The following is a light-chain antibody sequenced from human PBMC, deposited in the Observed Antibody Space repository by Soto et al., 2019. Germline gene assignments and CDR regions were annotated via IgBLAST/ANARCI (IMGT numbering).Light chain of an antibody. CDR3: SSYAATRTVV. CDR1: NSDVGGYNS. CDR2: DVS. Sequence: QSVLTQPASVSGSPGQSITIACTGTNSDVGGYNSVSWYQLHPGKAPRLVIYDVSIRPPAVSDRFSGSTSGNTASLPISGLQAEDEAEYYCSSYAATRTVVFGGGTKL. V-gene: IGLV2-14*03. J-gene: IGLJ3*02.